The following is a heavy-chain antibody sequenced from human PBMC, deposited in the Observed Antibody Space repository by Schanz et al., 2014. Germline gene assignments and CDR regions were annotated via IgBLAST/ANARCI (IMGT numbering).Heavy chain of an antibody. Sequence: EVHLLESGGGLVQPGGSLRLSCAASGFSFGTYAMSWVRLTPRKGLKWVSSISGDHRNTFYADSVKGRFTISRDNSKNTLYLPMNSLRAEARAIYYRAKDAPYPFDLWGRGTLITVSS. CDR3: AKDAPYPFDL. J-gene: IGHJ2*01. V-gene: IGHV3-23*01. CDR1: GFSFGTYA. CDR2: ISGDHRNT.